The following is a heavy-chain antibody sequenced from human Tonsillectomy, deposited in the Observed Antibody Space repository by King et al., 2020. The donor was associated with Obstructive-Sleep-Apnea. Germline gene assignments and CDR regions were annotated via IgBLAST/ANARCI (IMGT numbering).Heavy chain of an antibody. CDR1: GFTFDDYA. J-gene: IGHJ4*02. D-gene: IGHD3-9*01. V-gene: IGHV3-9*01. CDR2: ISWNSGSI. Sequence: VQLVDSGGGLVQPGRSLRLSCAASGFTFDDYAMHWVRQAPGKGLEWVSGISWNSGSIGFADSVKGRFTLSRANAKSSLYLQSNSLRAEDTALYYCAKARGDWLFASAFDYWGQGTLVTVSS. CDR3: AKARGDWLFASAFDY.